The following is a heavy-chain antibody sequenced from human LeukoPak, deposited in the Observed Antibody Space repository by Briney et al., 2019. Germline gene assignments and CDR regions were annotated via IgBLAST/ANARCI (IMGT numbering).Heavy chain of an antibody. CDR2: IYYSGST. V-gene: IGHV4-30-4*08. D-gene: IGHD3-3*01. CDR1: GGSISSGDYY. J-gene: IGHJ3*02. CDR3: ARVGGYDFLDAFDI. Sequence: SETLSLTCTVSGGSISSGDYYWSWIRQPPGKGLEWIGYIYYSGSTYYNPSLKSRVTISVDTSKNQFSLKLSSVTAADTAVYYCARVGGYDFLDAFDIWGQGTRVTVSS.